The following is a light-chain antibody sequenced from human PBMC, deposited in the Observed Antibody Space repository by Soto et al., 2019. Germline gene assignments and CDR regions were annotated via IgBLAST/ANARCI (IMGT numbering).Light chain of an antibody. CDR1: QSVATSQ. CDR3: QQFATSPPP. J-gene: IGKJ1*01. Sequence: EIVLTQSPGTLSLSPGERATLFCRASQSVATSQLAWYQQKPGQAPRLLIGASSRATGVPDRFIASGSGTDLTLTISILEPEDFAVYYYQQFATSPPPFGRGPTLQLK. V-gene: IGKV3-20*01. CDR2: GAS.